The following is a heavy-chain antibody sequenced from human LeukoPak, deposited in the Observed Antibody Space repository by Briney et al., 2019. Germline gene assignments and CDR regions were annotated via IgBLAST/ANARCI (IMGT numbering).Heavy chain of an antibody. J-gene: IGHJ5*02. CDR3: VSLVGDGYPYNWFDP. Sequence: VASVKVSCKASGGTFSSYTISWVRQAPGQGLEWMGRIIPILGIANYAQKFQGRVTITTDESTSTAYMELSSLRSEDTAVYYCVSLVGDGYPYNWFDPWGQGTLVTVSS. V-gene: IGHV1-69*02. D-gene: IGHD5-24*01. CDR2: IIPILGIA. CDR1: GGTFSSYT.